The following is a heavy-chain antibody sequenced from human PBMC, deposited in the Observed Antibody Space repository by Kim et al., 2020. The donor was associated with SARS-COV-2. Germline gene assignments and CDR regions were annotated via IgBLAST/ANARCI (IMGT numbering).Heavy chain of an antibody. CDR3: AKTKYSSSWYYCPFDY. CDR1: GFTFSSYA. Sequence: GGSLRLSCAASGFTFSSYAMSWVRQAPGKGLEWVSAISGSGGSTYYADSVKGRFTISRDNSNNTLYLQMNSPRAEDTAVYYCAKTKYSSSWYYCPFDYWGRGTLVTVSS. D-gene: IGHD6-13*01. V-gene: IGHV3-23*01. CDR2: ISGSGGST. J-gene: IGHJ4*02.